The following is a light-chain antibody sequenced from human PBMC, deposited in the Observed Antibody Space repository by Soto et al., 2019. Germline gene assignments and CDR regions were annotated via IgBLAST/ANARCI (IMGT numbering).Light chain of an antibody. J-gene: IGKJ4*01. CDR2: AAS. CDR1: QSISNY. V-gene: IGKV1-39*01. CDR3: KQSYATPLT. Sequence: DIQMTQSPSSLFASVGDRVTITCRASQSISNYLSWYQQRPGKAPNLLIYAASSLQSGVPSRLSGSGSGTDFSLTIRSLQPEDYATYYCKQSYATPLTFGGETKVEIK.